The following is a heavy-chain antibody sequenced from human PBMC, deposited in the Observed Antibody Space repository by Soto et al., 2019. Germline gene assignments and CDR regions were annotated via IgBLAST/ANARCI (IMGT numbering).Heavy chain of an antibody. D-gene: IGHD2-15*01. V-gene: IGHV3-48*03. CDR1: GFTFSSYE. CDR2: IISRGITI. Sequence: PGGSLRLSCAASGFTFSSYEMNWVRQAPGKGLEWVSYIISRGITIYYADSVKGRFTISRDNAKNSLYLQMNSLRAEDTAVYYCARAAELVAATDYWGQGTLVTVSS. J-gene: IGHJ4*02. CDR3: ARAAELVAATDY.